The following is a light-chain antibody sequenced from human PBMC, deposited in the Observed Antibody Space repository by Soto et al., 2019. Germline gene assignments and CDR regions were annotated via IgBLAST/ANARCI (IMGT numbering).Light chain of an antibody. CDR3: GTWDYRLSAVV. J-gene: IGLJ2*01. Sequence: QSVLTQPPSVSAAPGQKITISCSGSNSNVGNNFVSWYQRLPGTAPKLLIYDTNKRPSGIPDRFSGSKSGTSATLGITGPQTGDEADYFCGTWDYRLSAVVFGGGTKLNVL. V-gene: IGLV1-51*01. CDR1: NSNVGNNF. CDR2: DTN.